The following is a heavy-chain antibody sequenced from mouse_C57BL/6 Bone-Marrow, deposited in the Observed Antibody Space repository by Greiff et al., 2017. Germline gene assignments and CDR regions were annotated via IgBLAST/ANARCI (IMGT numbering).Heavy chain of an antibody. D-gene: IGHD1-1*01. Sequence: EVKLMESGPGLAKPSQTLSLTCSVTGYSITSDYWNWIRKFPGNKLEYMGYISYSGSTYYNPSLKSRISITRDTSKNQYYLQLNSVTTEDTATYYCARGKTVVATFDYYFDYWGQGTTLTVSS. V-gene: IGHV3-8*01. CDR1: GYSITSDY. J-gene: IGHJ2*01. CDR2: ISYSGST. CDR3: ARGKTVVATFDYYFDY.